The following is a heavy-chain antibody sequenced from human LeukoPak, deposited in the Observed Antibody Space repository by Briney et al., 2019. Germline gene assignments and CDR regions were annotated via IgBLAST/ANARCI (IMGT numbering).Heavy chain of an antibody. CDR2: ISDDGNNQ. CDR3: ARDSGSRVATDFDY. D-gene: IGHD3-10*01. CDR1: GFTFGTYA. Sequence: GGSLRLSCVASGFTFGTYAMHWVRQAPGKGLEWMAVISDDGNNQYYADSVKGRFTISRDDARNSLYLQMNSLTDEDTAVYYCARDSGSRVATDFDYWGQGTLVTVSS. V-gene: IGHV3-30-3*01. J-gene: IGHJ4*02.